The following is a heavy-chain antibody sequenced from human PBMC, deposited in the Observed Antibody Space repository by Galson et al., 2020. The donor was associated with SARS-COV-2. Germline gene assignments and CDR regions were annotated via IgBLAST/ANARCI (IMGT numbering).Heavy chain of an antibody. Sequence: TLSLNCAVSGGSISSRDWRGWVRQPPGKGLEWIGELFHSGYTNYNPSLKSRVTMSLDTSKNQFSLKLNSVTAADTALYYCSRIIVTAYYFSYMDVWGKGTTVTVSS. V-gene: IGHV4-4*02. CDR2: LFHSGYT. D-gene: IGHD2-21*02. CDR3: SRIIVTAYYFSYMDV. CDR1: GGSISSRDW. J-gene: IGHJ6*03.